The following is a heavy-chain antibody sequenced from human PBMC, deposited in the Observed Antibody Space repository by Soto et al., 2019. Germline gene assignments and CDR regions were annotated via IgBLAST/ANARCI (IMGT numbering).Heavy chain of an antibody. J-gene: IGHJ4*02. CDR1: GYTFTSYG. V-gene: IGHV1-18*01. D-gene: IGHD3-9*01. CDR3: AASIYDILTGFYIVNSGPRFDH. Sequence: ASVKVSCKASGYTFTSYGISWVRQAPGQGLEWMGWISAYNGNTNYAQKLQGRVTMTTDTSTSTAYMELRSLRSDDTAVYYCAASIYDILTGFYIVNSGPRFDHCGPGPLVTVSS. CDR2: ISAYNGNT.